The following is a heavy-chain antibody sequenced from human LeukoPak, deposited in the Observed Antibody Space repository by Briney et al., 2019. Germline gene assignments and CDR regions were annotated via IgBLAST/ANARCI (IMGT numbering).Heavy chain of an antibody. CDR3: ARGMRLFDY. CDR1: GASVNDYY. V-gene: IGHV4-4*07. CDR2: MYGSGST. Sequence: PSETLSLTCTVSGASVNDYYWNWIRQPAGGGLGWIGRMYGSGSTNYNPSLKSRVTMSVDTSKSQFSLKLNSVTAADTAVYYCARGMRLFDYWGQGTLVTVSS. J-gene: IGHJ4*02.